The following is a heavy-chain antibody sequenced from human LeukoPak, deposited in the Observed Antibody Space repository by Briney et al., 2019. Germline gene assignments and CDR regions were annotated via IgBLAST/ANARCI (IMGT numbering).Heavy chain of an antibody. J-gene: IGHJ4*02. CDR2: ISERGGGT. Sequence: GSLRLSCVVSGISLSNYAMTWGRHAPGKGLEWVSYISERGGGTTYADSVKGRFTISRDTSLNTLYLQMNNLRAEHTAVYFCARRGVVIRGILVIGYHQEAYHYDFWGQGVLVTVSS. V-gene: IGHV3-23*01. CDR1: GISLSNYA. D-gene: IGHD3-10*01. CDR3: ARRGVVIRGILVIGYHQEAYHYDF.